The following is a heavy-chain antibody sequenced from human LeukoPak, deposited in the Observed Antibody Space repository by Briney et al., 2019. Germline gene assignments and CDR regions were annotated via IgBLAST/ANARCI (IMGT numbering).Heavy chain of an antibody. CDR3: ARQAGRVATYYFDY. CDR1: GGPLSSSSYY. J-gene: IGHJ4*02. CDR2: IYHSGST. Sequence: SETLSLTCTVSGGPLSSSSYYWSWLRQPPGKGLEWIGYIYHSGSTYYNPSLKSRVTISVDRSKNQFSLKLSSVTAADTAVYYCARQAGRVATYYFDYWGQGTLVTVSS. D-gene: IGHD2-15*01. V-gene: IGHV4-30-2*01.